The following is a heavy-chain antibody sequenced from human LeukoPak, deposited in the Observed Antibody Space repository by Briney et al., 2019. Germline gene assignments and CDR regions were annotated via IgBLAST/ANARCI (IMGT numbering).Heavy chain of an antibody. D-gene: IGHD7-27*01. CDR2: MKQDGSQK. V-gene: IGHV3-7*01. CDR3: AREIKWGSGY. J-gene: IGHJ4*02. Sequence: GGSLRLSCVASGFTFSMYWMTWFRQAPGKGLEWVANMKQDGSQKNYVDSVKGRFTISRDNAKKSLYLQMNSLRVEDTAVYYCAREIKWGSGYWGQGTLVTVST. CDR1: GFTFSMYW.